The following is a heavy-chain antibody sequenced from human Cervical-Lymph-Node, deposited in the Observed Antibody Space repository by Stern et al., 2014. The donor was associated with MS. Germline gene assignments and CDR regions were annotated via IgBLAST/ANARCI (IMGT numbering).Heavy chain of an antibody. J-gene: IGHJ4*02. CDR2: IFPRDSNT. Sequence: EVQLVQSGAEVKKPGESLKISCEASGYLFDDYWIGWVRQMSGRGLELVAIIFPRDSNTRYSPSVQGQVTISADKSISTAYLPWGSLKASDPAIYYCARSPATPSGYDRFDYWGQGALVTVSS. CDR1: GYLFDDYW. V-gene: IGHV5-51*03. CDR3: ARSPATPSGYDRFDY. D-gene: IGHD5-12*01.